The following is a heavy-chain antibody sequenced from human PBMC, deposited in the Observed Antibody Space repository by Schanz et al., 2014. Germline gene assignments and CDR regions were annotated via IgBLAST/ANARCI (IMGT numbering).Heavy chain of an antibody. D-gene: IGHD3-22*01. CDR1: GFNFSTYA. Sequence: VHLVESGGGVVQPGGSLRLSCAASGFNFSTYALHWVRQAPGKGLEWVANIKQDESERSYVDSVKGRFTISRDNSKNTLYLQMNSLRTEDTAVYFCAKSYDTSGYSGFDYWGQGTLVTVSS. CDR3: AKSYDTSGYSGFDY. J-gene: IGHJ4*02. V-gene: IGHV3-7*01. CDR2: IKQDESER.